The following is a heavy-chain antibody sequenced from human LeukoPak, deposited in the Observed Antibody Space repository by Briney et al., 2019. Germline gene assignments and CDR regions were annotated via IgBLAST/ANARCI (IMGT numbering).Heavy chain of an antibody. CDR3: ARDVGAVLGEVYFDY. CDR2: TSSSDAGT. Sequence: GGSLRLSCAASGFTLSSYAMSWVRQAPGKGLEWVSATSSSDAGTYYAESVRGRFTISRDNSKNTLFLQINSLRAEDTAVYYCARDVGAVLGEVYFDYWGQGTLVTVSS. D-gene: IGHD3-16*01. V-gene: IGHV3-23*01. J-gene: IGHJ4*02. CDR1: GFTLSSYA.